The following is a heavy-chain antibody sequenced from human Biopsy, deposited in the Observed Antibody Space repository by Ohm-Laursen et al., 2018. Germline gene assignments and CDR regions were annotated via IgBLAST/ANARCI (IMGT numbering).Heavy chain of an antibody. CDR1: GFTFNDFA. Sequence: SLRLSCAASGFTFNDFAMTWVRQAPGKGPECVSVINGSGGSTYYADPVKGRFTISRDNSRNTLYLQMNSLIADDTAMYYCARDLYDFCGGCPFDPWGQGTLVTVSP. CDR2: INGSGGST. V-gene: IGHV3-23*01. D-gene: IGHD3-3*01. CDR3: ARDLYDFCGGCPFDP. J-gene: IGHJ5*02.